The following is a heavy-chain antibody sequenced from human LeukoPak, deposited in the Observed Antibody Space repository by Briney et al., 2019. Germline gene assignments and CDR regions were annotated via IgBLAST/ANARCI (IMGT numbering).Heavy chain of an antibody. Sequence: SETLSLTCTVYGGSFSDYYWNWIRQPTGKGLEWIGEINHSGSTNYNPSLKSRVTMSVDTFKKQFSLTLHSVTAADTAVYYCARVQDSETRGYYLGYWGHGTLVAVSS. V-gene: IGHV4-34*01. CDR3: ARVQDSETRGYYLGY. D-gene: IGHD3-22*01. CDR1: GGSFSDYY. CDR2: INHSGST. J-gene: IGHJ4*01.